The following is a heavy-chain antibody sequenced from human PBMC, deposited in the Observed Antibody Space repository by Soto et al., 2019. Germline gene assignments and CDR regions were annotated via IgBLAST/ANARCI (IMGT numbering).Heavy chain of an antibody. V-gene: IGHV3-33*01. Sequence: QVQLVESGGGVVQPGRSLRLSCAASGFTFSSYGMHWVRQAPGKGLEWVAVIWYDGSNKYYADSVKGRFTISRDNSKNTLYLQMNSLRAEDTAVYYCARDPVPSAVACPHTLPFDYWGQGTLVTVSS. CDR1: GFTFSSYG. D-gene: IGHD6-19*01. J-gene: IGHJ4*02. CDR2: IWYDGSNK. CDR3: ARDPVPSAVACPHTLPFDY.